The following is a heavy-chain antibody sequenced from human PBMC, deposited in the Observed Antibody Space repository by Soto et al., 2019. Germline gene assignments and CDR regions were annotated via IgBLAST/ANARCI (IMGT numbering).Heavy chain of an antibody. CDR2: IIPIFGTA. V-gene: IGHV1-69*13. Sequence: GASVKVSCKASGGTFSSYAISWVRQAPGQGLEWMGGIIPIFGTANYAQKFQGRVTITADESTSTAYMELSSLRSEDTAGYYCARYSGVQLWFVAFDIWGRGTMVTVAS. D-gene: IGHD5-18*01. J-gene: IGHJ3*02. CDR3: ARYSGVQLWFVAFDI. CDR1: GGTFSSYA.